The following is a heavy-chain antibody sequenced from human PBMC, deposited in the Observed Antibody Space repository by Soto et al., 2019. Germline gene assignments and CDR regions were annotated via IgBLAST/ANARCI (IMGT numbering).Heavy chain of an antibody. CDR3: VGETQWYFNY. Sequence: ESGGGLVKPGGSLRLSCAASGFSFSDHYMSWIRQAPGKGLEWVSYISPGGDNIHYADSVKGRFTISRDNARNSLYLQMNSLRVEDTAVYYCVGETQWYFNYWGQGTLVTVSS. D-gene: IGHD2-8*01. CDR1: GFSFSDHY. V-gene: IGHV3-11*01. J-gene: IGHJ4*02. CDR2: ISPGGDNI.